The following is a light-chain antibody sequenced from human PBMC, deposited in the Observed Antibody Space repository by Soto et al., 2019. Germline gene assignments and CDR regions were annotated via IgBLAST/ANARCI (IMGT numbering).Light chain of an antibody. J-gene: IGLJ1*01. V-gene: IGLV2-14*01. CDR3: SSFTSRFTFV. CDR2: EVT. Sequence: QSVLTQPASVSGSPGQSITISCTGTSSDIGRYNYVSWYQQHQGRAPKLIIYEVTNRPSGVSDRFSGSKSGNTASLTISGLQAEDEADYYCSSFTSRFTFVFGTGTKLTVL. CDR1: SSDIGRYNY.